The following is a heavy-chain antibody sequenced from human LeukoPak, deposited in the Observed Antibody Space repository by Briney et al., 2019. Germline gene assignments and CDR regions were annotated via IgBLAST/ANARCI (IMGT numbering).Heavy chain of an antibody. Sequence: SETLSLTCAVYGGSFSGYYWSWIRQPPGKGQEWIGEINHSGSTNYNPSLKSRVTISVDTSKNQFSLKLSSVTAADTAVYYCARVDTAMGPGDYWGQGTLVTVSS. V-gene: IGHV4-34*01. CDR1: GGSFSGYY. CDR2: INHSGST. D-gene: IGHD5-18*01. J-gene: IGHJ4*02. CDR3: ARVDTAMGPGDY.